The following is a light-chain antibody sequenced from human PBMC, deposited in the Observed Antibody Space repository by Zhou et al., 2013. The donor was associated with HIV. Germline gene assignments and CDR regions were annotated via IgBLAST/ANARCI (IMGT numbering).Light chain of an antibody. CDR1: QSVSRY. CDR2: DAS. V-gene: IGKV3-11*01. Sequence: EIVVTQSPATLSLSPGERATLSCRASQSVSRYLAWYQQKPGQAPRLLIYDASNRATGIPARFSGSGSGTDFTLTISSLEPEDFAVYYCQQRSNWPLLTFGGGTKVEIK. CDR3: QQRSNWPLLT. J-gene: IGKJ4*01.